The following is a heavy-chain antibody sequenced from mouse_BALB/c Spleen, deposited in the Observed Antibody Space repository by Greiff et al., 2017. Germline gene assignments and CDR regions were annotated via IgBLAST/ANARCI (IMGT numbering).Heavy chain of an antibody. CDR1: GFTFSSYA. J-gene: IGHJ4*01. CDR2: ISSGGSYT. Sequence: EVKVEESGGGLVKPGGSLKLSCAASGFTFSSYAMSWVRQTPEKRLEWVATISSGGSYTYYPDSVKGRFTISRDNAKNTLYLQMSSLRSEDTAMYYCARQTMIYAMDYWGQGTSVTVSS. CDR3: ARQTMIYAMDY. D-gene: IGHD2-4*01. V-gene: IGHV5-9-3*01.